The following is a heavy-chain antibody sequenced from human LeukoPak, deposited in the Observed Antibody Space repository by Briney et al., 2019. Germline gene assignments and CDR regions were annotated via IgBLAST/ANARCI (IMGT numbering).Heavy chain of an antibody. CDR3: ARDGSYHNYFDY. CDR2: IYSGGST. D-gene: IGHD1-26*01. V-gene: IGHV3-53*01. J-gene: IGHJ4*02. Sequence: PGGSLRLSCAVSGFTVSSNYMSWVRQAPGKGLEWVSVIYSGGSTYYADSVKGRFTISRDNSKNTLYLQMNSLRAEDTAVCYCARDGSYHNYFDYWGQGTLVTVSP. CDR1: GFTVSSNY.